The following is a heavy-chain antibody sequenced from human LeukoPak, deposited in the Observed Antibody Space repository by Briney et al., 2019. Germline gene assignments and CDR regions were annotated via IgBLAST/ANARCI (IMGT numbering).Heavy chain of an antibody. J-gene: IGHJ4*02. CDR1: GGSISSGGYY. V-gene: IGHV4-31*03. CDR3: ARDNQQLKIDY. CDR2: IYYSGST. Sequence: SETLSLTCTVSGGSISSGGYYWSWIRQHPGKGLEWIGYIYYSGSTYYNPSLKSRVTISVDTSKNQFSLKLSSVTAADTAAYYCARDNQQLKIDYWGQGTLVTVSS. D-gene: IGHD5-18*01.